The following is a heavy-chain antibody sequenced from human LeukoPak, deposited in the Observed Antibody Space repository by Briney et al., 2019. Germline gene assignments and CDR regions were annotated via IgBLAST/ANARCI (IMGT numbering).Heavy chain of an antibody. Sequence: SETLSLTCAVYGGSFSGYHWSWIRQPPGKGLEWIGEINHSGSTNYNPSLKSRVTISVDTSKNQFSLKLSSVTAADTAVYYCARGSGSYLWGQGTLVTVSS. J-gene: IGHJ4*02. CDR3: ARGSGSYL. D-gene: IGHD3-10*01. CDR1: GGSFSGYH. V-gene: IGHV4-34*01. CDR2: INHSGST.